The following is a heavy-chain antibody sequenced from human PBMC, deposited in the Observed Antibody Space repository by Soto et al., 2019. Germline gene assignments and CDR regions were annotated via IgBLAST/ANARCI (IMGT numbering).Heavy chain of an antibody. V-gene: IGHV4-4*02. CDR2: IYYSGSV. CDR1: SDSISRSHW. CDR3: ARGLQLELRDYYGMDV. Sequence: SETLSLTCAVSSDSISRSHWLTWVRQSPGKGLEWLGDIYYSGSVYYNPSLRSRISISMDKSNNQFSLNLNSVTAADTAVYYCARGLQLELRDYYGMDVWGQGTTVTVSS. D-gene: IGHD1-7*01. J-gene: IGHJ6*02.